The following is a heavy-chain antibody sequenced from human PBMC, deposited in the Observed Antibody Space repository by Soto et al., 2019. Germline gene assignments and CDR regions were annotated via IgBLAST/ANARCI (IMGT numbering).Heavy chain of an antibody. V-gene: IGHV3-33*01. Sequence: GSLRLSCAASGFTFSSYGMHWVRQAPGKGLEWVAVIWYDGSNKYYADSVKGRFTISRDNSKNTLYLQMNSLRAEDTAVYYCARNSGFLEWLLFYFDYWGQGTLVTVSS. J-gene: IGHJ4*02. CDR3: ARNSGFLEWLLFYFDY. D-gene: IGHD3-3*01. CDR2: IWYDGSNK. CDR1: GFTFSSYG.